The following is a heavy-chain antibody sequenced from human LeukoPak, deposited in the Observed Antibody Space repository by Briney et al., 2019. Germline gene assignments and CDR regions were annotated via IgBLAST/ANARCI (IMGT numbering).Heavy chain of an antibody. D-gene: IGHD6-13*01. J-gene: IGHJ3*02. CDR3: ARDRGGIAAAGTDPDDAFDI. V-gene: IGHV3-33*01. CDR2: IWYDGSNK. Sequence: TGGSLRLSCAASGFTFSSYGMHWVRQAPGKGLEWVAVIWYDGSNKYYADSVKGRFTISRGNSKNTLYLQMNSLRAEDTAVYYCARDRGGIAAAGTDPDDAFDIWGQGTMVTVSS. CDR1: GFTFSSYG.